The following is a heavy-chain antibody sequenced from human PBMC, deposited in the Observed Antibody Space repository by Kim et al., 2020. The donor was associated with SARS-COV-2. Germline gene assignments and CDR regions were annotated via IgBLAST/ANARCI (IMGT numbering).Heavy chain of an antibody. V-gene: IGHV3-48*04. J-gene: IGHJ5*02. CDR1: GFTFSSYS. CDR3: ARASARTKSGGAWFDP. D-gene: IGHD1-1*01. CDR2: ISSSSSTI. Sequence: GGSLRLSCAASGFTFSSYSMNWVRQAPGKGLEWVSYISSSSSTIYYADSVKGRFTISRDNAKNSLYLQMNSLRAEDTAVYYCARASARTKSGGAWFDPWGQGTLVTVSS.